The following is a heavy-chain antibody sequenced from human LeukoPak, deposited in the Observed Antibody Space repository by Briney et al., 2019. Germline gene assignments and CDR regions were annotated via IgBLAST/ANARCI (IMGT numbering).Heavy chain of an antibody. V-gene: IGHV1-69*05. Sequence: SVKVSCKAFGGSFSSEAISWVRQAPGQGLEWIGGIIPIFGTANYAQKFQGRVTITTDESTTTAYMEVSSLRSEDTAVYYCGRKAGDCGGGSCYSIDYWGQGTLVTVSS. CDR1: GGSFSSEA. CDR3: GRKAGDCGGGSCYSIDY. CDR2: IIPIFGTA. D-gene: IGHD2-15*01. J-gene: IGHJ4*02.